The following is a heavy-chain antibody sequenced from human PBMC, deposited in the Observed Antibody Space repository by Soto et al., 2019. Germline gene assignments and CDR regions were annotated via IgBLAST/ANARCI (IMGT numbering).Heavy chain of an antibody. J-gene: IGHJ6*02. CDR2: INIKSGDT. CDR1: GYTFTGYY. D-gene: IGHD3-10*01. Sequence: QVQLVQSGAEVKKPGASVKVSCKASGYTFTGYYMHWVRQAPGQGLEWLGWINIKSGDTAYAQSFQDWVTMTRDTSINTAYMELSRLRSDDTSVYYCARAGVYYGMDVWGQGTMVTVSS. CDR3: ARAGVYYGMDV. V-gene: IGHV1-2*04.